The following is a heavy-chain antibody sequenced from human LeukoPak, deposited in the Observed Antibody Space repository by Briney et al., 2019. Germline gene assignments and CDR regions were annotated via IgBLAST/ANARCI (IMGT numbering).Heavy chain of an antibody. D-gene: IGHD6-13*01. V-gene: IGHV3-20*04. CDR1: GFTFNSYS. J-gene: IGHJ4*02. Sequence: PGGSLRLSCAASGFTFNSYSMNWFRQAPGKGLEWVSGINWNGGSTGYADSVKGRFTISRDNAKNSLYLQMNSLRAEDTAVYYCARAYSSSWYRIPDYWGQGTLVTVSS. CDR2: INWNGGST. CDR3: ARAYSSSWYRIPDY.